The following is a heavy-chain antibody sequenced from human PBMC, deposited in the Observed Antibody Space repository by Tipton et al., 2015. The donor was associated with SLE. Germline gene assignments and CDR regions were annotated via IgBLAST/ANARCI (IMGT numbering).Heavy chain of an antibody. V-gene: IGHV4-39*07. J-gene: IGHJ3*02. D-gene: IGHD6-19*01. CDR3: ARQGTDGWYDAFDI. Sequence: TLFLTCAVSGDSLDSSESYWAWIRQPPGKGLEWIGSFYAGGSIYYKPSLESRVTASMDTSKNHLSLTLTSVTAADTAIYYCARQGTDGWYDAFDIWGPGTMVTVSS. CDR2: FYAGGSI. CDR1: GDSLDSSESY.